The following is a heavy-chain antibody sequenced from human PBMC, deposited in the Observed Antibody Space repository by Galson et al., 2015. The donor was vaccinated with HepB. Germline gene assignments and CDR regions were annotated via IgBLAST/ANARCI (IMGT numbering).Heavy chain of an antibody. CDR1: GYTFTSYD. CDR2: MNPKSGNT. Sequence: SVKVSCKVSGYTFTSYDINWVRQATGQGLEWMGWMNPKSGNTGYAQKFQGRVTMTRNTSISTAYMELSSLRSEDTAVYYCARMIGVGATKGGDYWGQGALVTVSS. D-gene: IGHD1-26*01. CDR3: ARMIGVGATKGGDY. J-gene: IGHJ4*02. V-gene: IGHV1-8*01.